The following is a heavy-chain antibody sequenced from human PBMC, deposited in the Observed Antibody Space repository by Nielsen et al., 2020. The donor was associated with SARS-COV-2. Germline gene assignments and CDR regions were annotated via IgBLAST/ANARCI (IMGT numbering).Heavy chain of an antibody. CDR2: IRPDGTGA. J-gene: IGHJ4*02. Sequence: GESLKISCAASGFTFSASWMAWVRQAPGKGLEWLSNIRPDGTGANYVDSVKGRFTISRDNSKNSLYLQMNSLTPEDTAVYYCAKDPQRYYQVAHFDYWGQGTLVTVSS. CDR1: GFTFSASW. CDR3: AKDPQRYYQVAHFDY. V-gene: IGHV3-7*01. D-gene: IGHD3-10*01.